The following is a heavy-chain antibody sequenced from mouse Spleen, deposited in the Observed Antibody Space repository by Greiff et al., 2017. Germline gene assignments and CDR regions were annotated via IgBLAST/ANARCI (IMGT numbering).Heavy chain of an antibody. CDR3: ARREDYYGSRYFDV. CDR2: ISNGGGST. J-gene: IGHJ1*03. D-gene: IGHD1-1*01. Sequence: EVKLQESGGGLVQPGGSLKLSCAASGFTFSDYYMYWVRQTPEKRLEWVAYISNGGGSTYYPDTVKGRFTISRDNAKNTLYLQMSRLKSEDTAMYYCARREDYYGSRYFDVWGTGTTVTVSS. CDR1: GFTFSDYY. V-gene: IGHV5-12*01.